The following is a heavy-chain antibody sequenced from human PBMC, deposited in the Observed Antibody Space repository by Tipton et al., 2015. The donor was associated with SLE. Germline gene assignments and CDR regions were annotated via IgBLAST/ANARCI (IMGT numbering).Heavy chain of an antibody. Sequence: TLSLTCTASGGSISSYYWSWIRQPAGKGLEWIGRIYTSGRTNYNPSLKSRVTMSVDTSKNQFSLKLSSVTAADTAVYYCARFHLKSYYEFDSWGQGTLVTVSS. CDR2: IYTSGRT. CDR1: GGSISSYY. D-gene: IGHD1-26*01. V-gene: IGHV4-4*07. CDR3: ARFHLKSYYEFDS. J-gene: IGHJ5*01.